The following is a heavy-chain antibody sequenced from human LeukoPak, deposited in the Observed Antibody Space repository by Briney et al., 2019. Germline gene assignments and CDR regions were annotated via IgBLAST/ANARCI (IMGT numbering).Heavy chain of an antibody. CDR3: ARNQQLGGHSYYYYGMDV. V-gene: IGHV3-23*01. J-gene: IGHJ6*02. CDR1: GFTFSSYA. Sequence: GGSLRLSCAASGFTFSSYAMSWVRQAPGKGLEWVSAISGSDGGTYYADSVKGRFTISRDNSKNTLYLQMNSLRADDTAIYYCARNQQLGGHSYYYYGMDVWGQGTTVTVSS. D-gene: IGHD3-16*01. CDR2: ISGSDGGT.